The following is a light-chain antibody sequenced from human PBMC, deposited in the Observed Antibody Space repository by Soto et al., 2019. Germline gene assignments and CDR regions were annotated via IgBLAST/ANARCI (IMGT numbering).Light chain of an antibody. J-gene: IGKJ4*01. Sequence: SSISESVGDRFTITCQASQDISNYLTWYQQKPGKAPKLLIYDASNLETGVPSRFSGSGSGTDFTFTISSLQPEDIATYYCQQCDNLPLTFGEGTKVDIK. CDR3: QQCDNLPLT. CDR1: QDISNY. CDR2: DAS. V-gene: IGKV1-33*01.